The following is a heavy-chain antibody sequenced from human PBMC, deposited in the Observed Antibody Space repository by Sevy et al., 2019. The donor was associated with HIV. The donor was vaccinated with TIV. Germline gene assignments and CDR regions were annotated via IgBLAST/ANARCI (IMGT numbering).Heavy chain of an antibody. CDR3: ARVPLWFGELGDAFDI. Sequence: GGSLRLSCAASGFTFSSYWMSWVRQAPGKGLEWVANIKQDGSEKYYVDSVKGRFTISRDNAKNSLYLQMNSLRAEDTAVYYCARVPLWFGELGDAFDIWGKGTMVTVSS. CDR2: IKQDGSEK. J-gene: IGHJ3*02. V-gene: IGHV3-7*01. CDR1: GFTFSSYW. D-gene: IGHD3-10*01.